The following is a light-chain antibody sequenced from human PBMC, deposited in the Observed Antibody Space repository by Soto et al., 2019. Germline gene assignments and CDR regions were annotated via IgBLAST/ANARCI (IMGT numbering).Light chain of an antibody. CDR1: QSIGTW. CDR3: KQYQSYSRT. Sequence: DIQVTQSPSTLSASVGDRVTITCGASQSIGTWLAWYQQKPGKAQKLLIFDASTLESGVQSRFSGSGSGTEFTLTISSLQPDDFATYYCKQYQSYSRTFGQGTKVDIK. CDR2: DAS. V-gene: IGKV1-5*01. J-gene: IGKJ1*01.